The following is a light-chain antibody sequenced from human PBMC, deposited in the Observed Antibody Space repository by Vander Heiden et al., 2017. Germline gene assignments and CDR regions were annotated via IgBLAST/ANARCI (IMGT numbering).Light chain of an antibody. CDR1: QSISSY. CDR2: AAS. CDR3: QQSNSTPLT. V-gene: IGKV1-39*01. Sequence: DIQMTKSPSYLSAYVGDRVTITCRASQSISSYLNWYQQKPGKAPTLLIYAASSLQSGIPSRFSGSGSGTDFTLTISSLQPEDFATYYCQQSNSTPLTFGGGTKVEIK. J-gene: IGKJ4*01.